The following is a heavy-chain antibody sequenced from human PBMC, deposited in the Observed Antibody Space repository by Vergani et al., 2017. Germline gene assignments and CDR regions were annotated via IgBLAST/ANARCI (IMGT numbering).Heavy chain of an antibody. D-gene: IGHD3-3*01. V-gene: IGHV3-21*01. CDR1: GFTFSSYS. CDR3: ARDLGLRFLEWHALSYYYGMDV. Sequence: EVQLVESGGGLVKPGGSLRLSCAASGFTFSSYSMNWVRQAPGTGLVWVSSISSSSSYIYYADSVTGRFTISRDNAKNSLYLQMNSLRAEDTAVYYCARDLGLRFLEWHALSYYYGMDVWGQGTTVTVSS. J-gene: IGHJ6*02. CDR2: ISSSSSYI.